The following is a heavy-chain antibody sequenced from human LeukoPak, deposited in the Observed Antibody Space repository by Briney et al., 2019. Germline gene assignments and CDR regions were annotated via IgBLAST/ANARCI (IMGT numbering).Heavy chain of an antibody. CDR1: GGTFSSYA. CDR2: INPNSGGT. J-gene: IGHJ4*02. Sequence: ASVKVSCKASGGTFSSYAISWVRQAPGQGLEWMGWINPNSGGTNYAQKFQGRVTMTRDTSISTAYMELSRLRSDDTAVYYCARDWRGVSYQRYYFDYWGQGTLVTVSS. D-gene: IGHD1-26*01. V-gene: IGHV1-2*02. CDR3: ARDWRGVSYQRYYFDY.